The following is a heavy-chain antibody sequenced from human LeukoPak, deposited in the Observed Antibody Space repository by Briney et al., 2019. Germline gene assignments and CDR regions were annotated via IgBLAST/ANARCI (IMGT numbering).Heavy chain of an antibody. CDR1: GYSISSDYY. V-gene: IGHV4-38-2*02. D-gene: IGHD2-2*01. J-gene: IGHJ4*02. CDR3: ARLYCSSTSCYQGEFDY. CDR2: IYHSGST. Sequence: SETLSLTCTVSGYSISSDYYWGWIRQPPGKGLEWIGTIYHSGSTYYNPSLKSRVTISVDTSKNQFSLKLSSVTAADTAVYYCARLYCSSTSCYQGEFDYWGQGTLVTVSS.